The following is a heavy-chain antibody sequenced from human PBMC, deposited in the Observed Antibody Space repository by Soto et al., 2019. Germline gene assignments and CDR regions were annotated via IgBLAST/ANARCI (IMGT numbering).Heavy chain of an antibody. Sequence: ASVKVSCKASGGTFSSYAISWVRQAPGQGLEWMGGIIPIFGTANYAQEFQGRVTITADESTSTAYMEPSSLRSEDTAVYYCARDVVEMATIGPNWFDPWGQGTLVTVSS. D-gene: IGHD2-21*01. CDR3: ARDVVEMATIGPNWFDP. J-gene: IGHJ5*02. CDR2: IIPIFGTA. V-gene: IGHV1-69*13. CDR1: GGTFSSYA.